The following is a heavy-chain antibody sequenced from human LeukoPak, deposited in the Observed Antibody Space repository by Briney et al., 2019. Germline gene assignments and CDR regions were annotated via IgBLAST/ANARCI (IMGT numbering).Heavy chain of an antibody. Sequence: ASVKVSCKASGGTFSSYGISWVRQAPGQGLEWMGGVLPIFGITNYAQRFQGRVTITADESRSTAYMELSSLTSDDTAVYYCARDLLPMTKAGVVNDWGQGSLVIVSA. CDR1: GGTFSSYG. J-gene: IGHJ4*02. D-gene: IGHD3-3*01. CDR2: VLPIFGIT. V-gene: IGHV1-69*13. CDR3: ARDLLPMTKAGVVND.